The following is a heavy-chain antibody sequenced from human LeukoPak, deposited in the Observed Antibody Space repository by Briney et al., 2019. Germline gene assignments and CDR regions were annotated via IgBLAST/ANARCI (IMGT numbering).Heavy chain of an antibody. J-gene: IGHJ4*02. Sequence: PGGSLRLSCAASGFTFSSYAMSWVRQAPGKGLEWVSSISASGGSTYYADSVKGRFTISRDNSKNTLYLQMNSLRAEDTAVYYCARGGDLHQWLQGYFDYWGQGTLVTVSS. CDR1: GFTFSSYA. V-gene: IGHV3-23*01. D-gene: IGHD5-18*01. CDR3: ARGGDLHQWLQGYFDY. CDR2: ISASGGST.